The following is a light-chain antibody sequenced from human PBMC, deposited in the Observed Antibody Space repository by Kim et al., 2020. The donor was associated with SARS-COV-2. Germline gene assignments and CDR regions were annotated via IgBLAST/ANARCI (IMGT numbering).Light chain of an antibody. Sequence: PGERATRSCRASQSVSSSYLSWYQQKPGQAPTLLIYGASSRATGIPDRFSGSESGTDVTLTISRREPEDVVVYYCQQYGSTPPITFGQGTRLEIK. CDR2: GAS. J-gene: IGKJ5*01. CDR1: QSVSSSY. V-gene: IGKV3-20*01. CDR3: QQYGSTPPIT.